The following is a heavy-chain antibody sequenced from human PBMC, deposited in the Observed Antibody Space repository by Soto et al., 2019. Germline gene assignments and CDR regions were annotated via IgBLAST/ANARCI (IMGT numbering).Heavy chain of an antibody. CDR2: IYYSGST. J-gene: IGHJ4*02. V-gene: IGHV4-31*03. CDR3: ATGLFLRDGYNYENS. Sequence: QVQLQESGPGLVKPSQTLSLTCTVSGGSISSGGYYWSWIRQHPGKGLEWIGYIYYSGSTYYNPSLKSRVTISVDTSKNQFSLKLSSVTAADTAVYYCATGLFLRDGYNYENSWGQGTLVTVSS. D-gene: IGHD5-12*01. CDR1: GGSISSGGYY.